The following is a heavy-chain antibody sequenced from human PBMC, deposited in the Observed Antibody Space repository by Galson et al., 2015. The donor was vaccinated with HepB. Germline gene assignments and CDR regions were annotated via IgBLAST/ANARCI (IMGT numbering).Heavy chain of an antibody. V-gene: IGHV6-1*01. CDR1: GDSVSSNTSA. CDR2: AYYRSKWYN. D-gene: IGHD2-2*01. Sequence: CAISGDSVSSNTSAWNWIRQSPSRGLEWPGRAYYRSKWYNDYAVSVKSRMTINPDTSKNQYSLQLNSVTPEDTAVYYCARDRSSTSFDAFDIWGQGTMVTVSS. CDR3: ARDRSSTSFDAFDI. J-gene: IGHJ3*02.